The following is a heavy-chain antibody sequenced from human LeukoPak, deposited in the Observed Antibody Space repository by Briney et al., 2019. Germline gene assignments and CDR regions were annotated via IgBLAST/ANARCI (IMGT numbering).Heavy chain of an antibody. CDR3: GRNGPRSGYDLGHFDY. J-gene: IGHJ4*02. CDR1: GGSISSYY. D-gene: IGHD5-12*01. CDR2: IYYSGRT. Sequence: SETLSLTCTVSGGSISSYYWSWIRQPPGKGLEWIGYIYYSGRTDYNPSLKSRVTMSVDTSKNQFSLKLSSVTAADTAVYYCGRNGPRSGYDLGHFDYLGQGTLVTASS. V-gene: IGHV4-59*12.